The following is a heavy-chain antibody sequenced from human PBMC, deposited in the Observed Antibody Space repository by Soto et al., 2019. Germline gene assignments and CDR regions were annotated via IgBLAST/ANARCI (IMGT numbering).Heavy chain of an antibody. Sequence: SGGSPRLSCAASGFTFSSYAMSWVRQAPGKGLERVSAISGSGGSTYYADSVKGRFTISRDNSKNTLYLQMNSLRAEDTSVYYCAKDPPNPDIVVVVAATPENWFDPWGQGTLVTVSS. V-gene: IGHV3-23*01. D-gene: IGHD2-15*01. J-gene: IGHJ5*02. CDR1: GFTFSSYA. CDR3: AKDPPNPDIVVVVAATPENWFDP. CDR2: ISGSGGST.